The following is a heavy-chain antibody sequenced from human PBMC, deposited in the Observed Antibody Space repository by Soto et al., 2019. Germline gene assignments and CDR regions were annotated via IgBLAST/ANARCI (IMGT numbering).Heavy chain of an antibody. J-gene: IGHJ4*02. CDR2: ARNDPRARTT. Sequence: EIKLVESGGGLVQPGGSLRLSCAASGFTFSDYHMEWVRQAPGKGLEWIGRARNDPRARTTQHAASVRGRFITSRDDSEDSLYLQMNSLKTEHTGVYYCVGSLQYWGQGTLVTVSS. CDR3: VGSLQY. CDR1: GFTFSDYH. D-gene: IGHD6-13*01. V-gene: IGHV3-72*01.